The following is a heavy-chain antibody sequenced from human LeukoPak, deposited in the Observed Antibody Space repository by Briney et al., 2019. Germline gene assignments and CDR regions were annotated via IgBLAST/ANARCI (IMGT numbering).Heavy chain of an antibody. Sequence: ASVKVSCKASGYTFTGYYIHWVRQAPGQGLEWMGLFNPRGGSTSYAQKFQGRVFMTGDTSTGTVYMELSSLMSDDAAVYYCARDEVAGTYYFDYWGQGTLVTVSS. CDR2: FNPRGGST. D-gene: IGHD3-10*01. CDR3: ARDEVAGTYYFDY. CDR1: GYTFTGYY. V-gene: IGHV1-46*01. J-gene: IGHJ4*02.